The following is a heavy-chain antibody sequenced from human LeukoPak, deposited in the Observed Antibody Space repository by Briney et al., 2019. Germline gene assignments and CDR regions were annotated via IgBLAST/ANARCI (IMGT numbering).Heavy chain of an antibody. J-gene: IGHJ6*03. D-gene: IGHD1-20*01. Sequence: GGSLRLSCAASGFTFSSYGMHWVRQAPGKGLEWVAFIRYDGSNKYYADSVKGRFTISRDNSKNSLYLQMNSLRTEDTALYYCAKDPNWKGDYYMDVWGKGTTVTVSS. CDR2: IRYDGSNK. CDR3: AKDPNWKGDYYMDV. V-gene: IGHV3-30*02. CDR1: GFTFSSYG.